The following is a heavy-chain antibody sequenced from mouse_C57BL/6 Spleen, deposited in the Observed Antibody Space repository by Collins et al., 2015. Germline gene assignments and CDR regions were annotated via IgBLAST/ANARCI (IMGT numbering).Heavy chain of an antibody. CDR2: ISSGSSTI. J-gene: IGHJ3*01. CDR1: GFTFSDYG. CDR3: ARPEGNYGWFAY. V-gene: IGHV5-17*01. Sequence: EVQLVESGGGLVKPGGSLKLSCAASGFTFSDYGMHWVRQAPEKGLEWVAYISSGSSTIYYADTVKGRFTISRDNAKNTLFLQMTSLRSEDTAMYYCARPEGNYGWFAYWGQGTLVTVSA. D-gene: IGHD2-1*01.